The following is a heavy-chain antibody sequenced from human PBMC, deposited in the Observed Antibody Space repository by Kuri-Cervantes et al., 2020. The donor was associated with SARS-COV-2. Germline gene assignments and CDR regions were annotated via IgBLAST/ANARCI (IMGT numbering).Heavy chain of an antibody. D-gene: IGHD2-21*02. J-gene: IGHJ4*02. V-gene: IGHV3-48*04. Sequence: GGSLRLSCVASGFTFSNYAMGWVRQGPGKGLEWVSYISSTGSVIYYADSVKGRFTISRDNAKNSLYLHMNSLRAEDTAVYYCAVPGVTPYYFDYWGQGTRVTCSS. CDR1: GFTFSNYA. CDR3: AVPGVTPYYFDY. CDR2: ISSTGSVI.